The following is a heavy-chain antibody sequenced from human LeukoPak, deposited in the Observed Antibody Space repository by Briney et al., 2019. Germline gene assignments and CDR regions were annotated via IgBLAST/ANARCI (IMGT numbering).Heavy chain of an antibody. V-gene: IGHV4-59*01. CDR2: IYYSGST. CDR3: ARRGGWLGY. J-gene: IGHJ4*02. D-gene: IGHD3-16*01. CDR1: GGSISSYY. Sequence: PSETLSLTCTVSGGSISSYYWSWLRQPPGKGLEWIGYIYYSGSTNYNPSLKSRVTISVDTSKNQFSLKLSSVTAADTAVYYCARRGGWLGYWGQGTLVTVSS.